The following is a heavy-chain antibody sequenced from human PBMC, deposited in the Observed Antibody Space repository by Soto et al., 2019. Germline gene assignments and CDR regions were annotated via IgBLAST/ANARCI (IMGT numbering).Heavy chain of an antibody. D-gene: IGHD2-8*01. CDR3: VREDCTDGVCYKHD. CDR1: GFSFTNSA. V-gene: IGHV3-23*01. Sequence: VQLLESGGGLVQPGGSLRLSCSASGFSFTNSAMSWVRQAPGKGLEWVSSLSPGGGSTYYSDSVKRRFTISRDNSKRSVFLQMDSLRAEDTATYYFVREDCTDGVCYKHDWSQGSLLTVSS. J-gene: IGHJ4*02. CDR2: LSPGGGST.